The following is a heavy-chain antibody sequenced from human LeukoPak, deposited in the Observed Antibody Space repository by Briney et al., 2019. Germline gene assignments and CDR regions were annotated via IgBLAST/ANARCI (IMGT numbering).Heavy chain of an antibody. V-gene: IGHV3-23*01. D-gene: IGHD3-10*01. J-gene: IGHJ4*02. CDR3: AKARFGSGSYSVYFDY. CDR1: EFTFSSYG. CDR2: ISGSGGST. Sequence: GGSLRLSCAASEFTFSSYGMNWVRQAPGKGLEWVSGISGSGGSTYNADSVRGRFTISRDNSKNTLFLQMNSLRAEDTAVYYCAKARFGSGSYSVYFDYWGQGTLVTVSS.